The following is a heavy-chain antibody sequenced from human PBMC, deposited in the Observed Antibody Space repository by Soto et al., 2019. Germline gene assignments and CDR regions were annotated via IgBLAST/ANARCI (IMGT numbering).Heavy chain of an antibody. CDR1: GGTFSSYA. J-gene: IGHJ6*02. V-gene: IGHV1-69*13. D-gene: IGHD3-10*01. CDR2: IIPIFGTA. Sequence: SVKVSCKASGGTFSSYAISWVRQAPGQGLEWMGGIIPIFGTANYAQKFQGRVTITADESTSTAYMELSSLRSEDTAVYYCASPMVRGLFGGMDVWGQGTTVTGSS. CDR3: ASPMVRGLFGGMDV.